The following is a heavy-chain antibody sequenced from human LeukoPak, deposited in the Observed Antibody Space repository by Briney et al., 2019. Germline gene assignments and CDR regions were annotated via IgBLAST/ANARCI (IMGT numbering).Heavy chain of an antibody. D-gene: IGHD2/OR15-2a*01. V-gene: IGHV3-7*01. CDR2: IKQDGSVK. CDR3: ARAFS. Sequence: GGSLRLSCVASGFTFSNYWMSWVRQAPGKGLEWVANIKQDGSVKYYVNSVKGRFTFSRDNTKNSLYLQMNSLRADDTAVYYCARAFSWGQGTLVTVSS. CDR1: GFTFSNYW. J-gene: IGHJ5*02.